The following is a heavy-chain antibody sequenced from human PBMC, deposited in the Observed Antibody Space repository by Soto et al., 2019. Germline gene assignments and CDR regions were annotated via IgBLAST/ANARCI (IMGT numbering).Heavy chain of an antibody. Sequence: ITLEESGPTLVKPTQTLTLTCTFSGFSLSTSEVGVGWIRQPPGKALEWLAVIYWDDNKRYRPSLQSRLTITKDTSKNQVILTMTNMNPVDTATYYCARSPSQFVEWITSPWGQGILVTVSS. CDR3: ARSPSQFVEWITSP. CDR2: IYWDDNK. J-gene: IGHJ5*02. CDR1: GFSLSTSEVG. V-gene: IGHV2-5*02. D-gene: IGHD3-3*01.